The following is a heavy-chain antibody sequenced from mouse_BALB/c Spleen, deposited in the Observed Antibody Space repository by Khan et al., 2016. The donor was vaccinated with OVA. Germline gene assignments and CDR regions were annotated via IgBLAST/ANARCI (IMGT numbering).Heavy chain of an antibody. CDR2: INSDGYCT. CDR1: GFTFSAYC. Sequence: EVELVESGGDLVRPGGSLKLSCAASGFTFSAYCMSWVRQSPDKRLEWVATINSDGYCTSYPDSFKGRFIISRDNAKNTLYLQMRSLKSEDTAMYYCASHLTGSFAYWGQGTLVTVSA. J-gene: IGHJ3*01. CDR3: ASHLTGSFAY. V-gene: IGHV5-6*01. D-gene: IGHD4-1*01.